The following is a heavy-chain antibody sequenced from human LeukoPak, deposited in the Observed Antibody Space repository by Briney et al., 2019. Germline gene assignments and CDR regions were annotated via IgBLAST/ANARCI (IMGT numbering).Heavy chain of an antibody. CDR3: ARVGSGGYTSPHYFAH. V-gene: IGHV6-1*01. D-gene: IGHD6-19*01. CDR1: GDSVSSNSAA. CDR2: TYYRSKWYN. J-gene: IGHJ4*02. Sequence: SQTLSLTCAISGDSVSSNSAAWNWIRQSPSRGLEWLGRTYYRSKWYNDYAVSVQSRLTISPDTSKNQFSLQLNSVTPGDTAVYYCARVGSGGYTSPHYFAHWGQGTVVTVSS.